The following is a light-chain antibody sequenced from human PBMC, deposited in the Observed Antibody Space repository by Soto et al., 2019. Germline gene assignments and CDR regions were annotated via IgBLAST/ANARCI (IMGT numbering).Light chain of an antibody. V-gene: IGKV1-9*01. Sequence: DIQLTQSPSFLSTSVGDTVTITCRASQGITSVLAWYQQKPGTAPKLLIHTASTLQSGVPPRFSGSGSGTYFTLTISSLQPEDCAAYHCKQLNTVTYRFGQWTTVAIK. CDR3: KQLNTVTYR. J-gene: IGKJ1*01. CDR2: TAS. CDR1: QGITSV.